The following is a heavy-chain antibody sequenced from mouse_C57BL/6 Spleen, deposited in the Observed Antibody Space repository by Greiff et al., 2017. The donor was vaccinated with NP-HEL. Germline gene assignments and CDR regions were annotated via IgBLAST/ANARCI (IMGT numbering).Heavy chain of an antibody. CDR3: ARSRSPYWYFDV. CDR1: GYTFTDYA. Sequence: VQVVESGPELVRPGVSVKISCKGSGYTFTDYAMHWVKQSHAKSLEWIGVISTYYGDASYNQKFKDKATMTVDKSSSTAYMELARLTSEDSAVYYCARSRSPYWYFDVWGTGTTVTVSS. CDR2: ISTYYGDA. V-gene: IGHV1-67*01. J-gene: IGHJ1*03.